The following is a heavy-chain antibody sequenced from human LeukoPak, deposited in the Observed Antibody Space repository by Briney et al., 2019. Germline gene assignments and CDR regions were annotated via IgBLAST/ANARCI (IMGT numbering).Heavy chain of an antibody. D-gene: IGHD3-10*01. CDR1: GSTFNTYY. V-gene: IGHV1-46*02. Sequence: ASVKVSCKASGSTFNTYYIYWVRQAPGQGLECMGVINPSNNSTNYAEKFQGRVTMTRNTSISTAYMELSSLRSEDTAVYYCARIESYGSGSRLPGYWGQGTLVTVSS. CDR2: INPSNNST. J-gene: IGHJ4*02. CDR3: ARIESYGSGSRLPGY.